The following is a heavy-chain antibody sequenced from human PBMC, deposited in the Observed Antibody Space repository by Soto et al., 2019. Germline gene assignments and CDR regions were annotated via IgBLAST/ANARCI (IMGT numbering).Heavy chain of an antibody. CDR2: IYHSGST. D-gene: IGHD2-21*02. CDR1: GGSISSGGYS. CDR3: ARGGVTPYFDY. V-gene: IGHV4-30-2*01. J-gene: IGHJ4*02. Sequence: KQSQTLSLTCAVSGGSISSGGYSWSWIRQPPGKGLEWIGYIYHSGSTYYNPSLKSRVTISVDRSKNQFSLKLSSVTAADTAVYYCARGGVTPYFDYWGQGTLVTVSS.